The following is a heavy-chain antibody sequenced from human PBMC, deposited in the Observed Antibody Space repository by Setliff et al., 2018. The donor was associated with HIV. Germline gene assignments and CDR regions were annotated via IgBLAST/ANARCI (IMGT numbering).Heavy chain of an antibody. J-gene: IGHJ6*02. CDR2: IIPIFGTA. CDR3: ARGGWSGGGPLHYSYYYLDV. Sequence: SVKVSCKASGGTFSTYPINWVRQAPGQGLEWMGGIIPIFGTANYAQKFQGRVTITTDESTNTAYMELSSLRSEDTAVYYCARGGWSGGGPLHYSYYYLDVWGQGTAVTVSS. CDR1: GGTFSTYP. V-gene: IGHV1-69*05. D-gene: IGHD2-15*01.